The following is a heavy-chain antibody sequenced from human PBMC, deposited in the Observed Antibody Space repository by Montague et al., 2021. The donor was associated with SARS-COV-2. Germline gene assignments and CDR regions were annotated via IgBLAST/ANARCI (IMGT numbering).Heavy chain of an antibody. Sequence: SETLSLTCTVSGGSISSSSYYWGWIRQPPGKGLEWIGSNYYSGSTYYNPSLKSRVTISVDTSKNQFSLKLSSVTAADTAEYYCARGVPLGYDFWSGYPEIGDFDYWGQGTLVTVSS. J-gene: IGHJ4*02. CDR2: NYYSGST. CDR1: GGSISSSSYY. V-gene: IGHV4-39*01. D-gene: IGHD3-3*01. CDR3: ARGVPLGYDFWSGYPEIGDFDY.